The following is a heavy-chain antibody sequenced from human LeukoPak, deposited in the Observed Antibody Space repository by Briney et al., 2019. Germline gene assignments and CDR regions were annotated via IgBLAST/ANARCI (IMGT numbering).Heavy chain of an antibody. J-gene: IGHJ4*02. D-gene: IGHD1-26*01. V-gene: IGHV3-23*01. CDR3: AKGVVGATRGDYFDY. CDR2: ISGSGGST. CDR1: GFTFSSYA. Sequence: GGSLRLSCAASGFTFSSYAMSWVRQAPGKGLEWVSAISGSGGSTYYADSVKGRFTISRDNSKNTLYLQMNSLRAEDTAVYYCAKGVVGATRGDYFDYWGQGTLVTVSS.